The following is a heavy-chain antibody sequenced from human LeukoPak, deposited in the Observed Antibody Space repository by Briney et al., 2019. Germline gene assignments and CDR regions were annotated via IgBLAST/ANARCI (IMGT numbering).Heavy chain of an antibody. CDR2: ISGSGVST. CDR3: VYWFDS. Sequence: GGSLRLSCATSGFTLSNYAMSWVRQAPGKGLEWVSAISGSGVSTYYADSVKGRFTISSDNSKNMLYLQMNSLRVEDTAVYYCVYWFDSWGQGTLVTVSS. V-gene: IGHV3-23*01. CDR1: GFTLSNYA. J-gene: IGHJ5*01.